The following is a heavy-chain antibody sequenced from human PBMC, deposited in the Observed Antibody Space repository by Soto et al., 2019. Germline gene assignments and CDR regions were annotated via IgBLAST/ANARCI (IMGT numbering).Heavy chain of an antibody. CDR3: ARSPGGSGWYDPGHYYYYGMDV. CDR1: GYSFTSYW. CDR2: IDPSDSYT. Sequence: PGESLKISCKGSGYSFTSYWISWVRQMPGKGLEWMGRIDPSDSYTNYSPSFQGHVTISADKSISTAYLQWSSLKASDTAMYYCARSPGGSGWYDPGHYYYYGMDVWGQGTTVTVSS. J-gene: IGHJ6*02. D-gene: IGHD6-19*01. V-gene: IGHV5-10-1*01.